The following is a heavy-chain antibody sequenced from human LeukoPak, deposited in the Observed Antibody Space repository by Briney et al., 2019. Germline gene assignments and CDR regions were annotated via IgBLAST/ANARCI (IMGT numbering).Heavy chain of an antibody. CDR3: ARDLAAAGTIAGFDH. CDR2: IYYSGST. Sequence: SETLSLTCTVSGGSISSYYWSWIRQPPGKGLEWIGYIYYSGSTNYNPSLKSRVTISVDTSKNQFSLKLSSVTAADTAVYYCARDLAAAGTIAGFDHWGQGTLVTVSS. D-gene: IGHD6-13*01. CDR1: GGSISSYY. J-gene: IGHJ5*02. V-gene: IGHV4-59*01.